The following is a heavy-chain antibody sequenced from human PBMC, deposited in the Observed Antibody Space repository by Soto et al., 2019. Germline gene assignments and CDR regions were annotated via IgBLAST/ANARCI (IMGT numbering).Heavy chain of an antibody. CDR2: ISGSDGKT. CDR1: GFTFSSHS. CDR3: ARWSYLDY. Sequence: GGSLRLSCAVSGFTFSSHSMNWVRQAPGKGLEWVSTISGSDGKTFYADSVKGRFSISRDTSQNTLYLQKNSLRADDTAIYYCARWSYLDYWGQGTRVTVSS. J-gene: IGHJ4*02. V-gene: IGHV3-23*01. D-gene: IGHD3-3*01.